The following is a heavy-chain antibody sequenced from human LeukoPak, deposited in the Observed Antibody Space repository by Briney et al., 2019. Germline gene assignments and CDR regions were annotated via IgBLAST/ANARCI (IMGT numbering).Heavy chain of an antibody. D-gene: IGHD2-15*01. CDR3: ARVAPDKPFFDY. CDR1: GGSISSGDYY. J-gene: IGHJ4*02. V-gene: IGHV4-30-4*01. CDR2: IYYSGST. Sequence: SETLSLTCTVSGGSISSGDYYWSWIRQPPGKGLEWIGYIYYSGSTHYNPSLKSRVTISVDTSKNQFSLKLSSVTAADTAVYYCARVAPDKPFFDYWGQGTLVTVSS.